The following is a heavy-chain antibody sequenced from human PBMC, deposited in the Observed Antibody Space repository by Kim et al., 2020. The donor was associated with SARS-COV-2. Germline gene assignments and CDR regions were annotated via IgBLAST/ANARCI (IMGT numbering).Heavy chain of an antibody. CDR2: INHSGST. CDR3: ARGPLWDCSITSCYKGFDP. Sequence: SETLSLTCAVYGGSFSGYYWSWIRQPPGKGLEWIGEINHSGSTNYNPSLKSRVTISVDTSKNQFSLKLSSVTAADTAVYYCARGPLWDCSITSCYKGFDP. D-gene: IGHD2-2*02. J-gene: IGHJ5*02. CDR1: GGSFSGYY. V-gene: IGHV4-34*01.